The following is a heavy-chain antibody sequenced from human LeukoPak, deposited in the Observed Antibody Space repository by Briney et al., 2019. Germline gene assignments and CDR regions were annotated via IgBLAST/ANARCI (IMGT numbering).Heavy chain of an antibody. CDR3: AKANDFWSGYNYYYYMDV. CDR1: GFTFSSYA. D-gene: IGHD3-3*01. V-gene: IGHV3-23*01. J-gene: IGHJ6*03. CDR2: ISGSGGST. Sequence: GGSLRLSCAASGFTFSSYAMSWVRQAPGKGLEWVSAISGSGGSTYYADSVKGRFTISRDNSKNTLYLQMNSLRAEDTAVYYCAKANDFWSGYNYYYYMDVWGKGTTVTVSS.